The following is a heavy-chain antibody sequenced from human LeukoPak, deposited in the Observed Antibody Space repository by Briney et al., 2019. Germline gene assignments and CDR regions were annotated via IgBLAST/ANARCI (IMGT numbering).Heavy chain of an antibody. CDR3: ARVREQWLVFDY. D-gene: IGHD6-19*01. V-gene: IGHV4-39*01. Sequence: SETLPLTCTVSGDSISSYYWSWIRQPPGKGLEWIGSIYYSGSTYYNPSLKSRVTISVDTSKNQFSLKLSSVTAADTAVYYCARVREQWLVFDYWGQGTLVTVSS. J-gene: IGHJ4*02. CDR1: GDSISSYY. CDR2: IYYSGST.